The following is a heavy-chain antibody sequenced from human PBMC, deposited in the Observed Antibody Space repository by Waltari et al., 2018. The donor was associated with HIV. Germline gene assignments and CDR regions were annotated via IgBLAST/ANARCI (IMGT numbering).Heavy chain of an antibody. CDR2: IYSGGST. CDR1: GFTVSRNY. Sequence: EVQLVESGGGLVQPGGSLRLSCAASGFTVSRNYISWVRQAPGKGLEWVSVIYSGGSTYYADSVKGRFTISRDNSKNTLDLQMNSLRPEDTAVYYCARGGGYYDSDAFDIWGQGTMVTVSS. J-gene: IGHJ3*02. CDR3: ARGGGYYDSDAFDI. V-gene: IGHV3-66*02. D-gene: IGHD3-22*01.